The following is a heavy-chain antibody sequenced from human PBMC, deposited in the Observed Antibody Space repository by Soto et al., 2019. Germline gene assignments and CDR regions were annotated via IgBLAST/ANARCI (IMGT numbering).Heavy chain of an antibody. J-gene: IGHJ4*02. CDR2: IYYSGST. Sequence: PSETLSLTCTVSGDSISSFYWSWIRQPPGKGLEWIGYIYYSGSTNYNPSLKSRVTISVDTSKNQFSMKLSSVTAADTAVYYCARAADTSGWYHRFWGQGTLVTVSS. V-gene: IGHV4-59*08. CDR1: GDSISSFY. D-gene: IGHD6-19*01. CDR3: ARAADTSGWYHRF.